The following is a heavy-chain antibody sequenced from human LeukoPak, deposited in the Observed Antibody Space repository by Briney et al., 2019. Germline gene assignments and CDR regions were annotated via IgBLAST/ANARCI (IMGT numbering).Heavy chain of an antibody. Sequence: ASVKVSCKASGGTFSSYAISWMRQAPGQGLEWMGGIIPIFGTANYAQKFQGRVTITADESTSTAYMELSSLRSEDTAVYYCARPRSGYCSGGSCQEVGAFDIWGQGTMVTVSS. J-gene: IGHJ3*02. CDR3: ARPRSGYCSGGSCQEVGAFDI. D-gene: IGHD2-15*01. CDR1: GGTFSSYA. V-gene: IGHV1-69*13. CDR2: IIPIFGTA.